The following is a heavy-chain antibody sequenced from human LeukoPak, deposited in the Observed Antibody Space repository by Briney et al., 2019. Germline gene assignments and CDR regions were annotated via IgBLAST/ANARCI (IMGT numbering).Heavy chain of an antibody. D-gene: IGHD2-21*01. J-gene: IGHJ4*02. V-gene: IGHV3-66*01. CDR3: ARVQTPYYGGDEIGY. Sequence: GGSLRLSCAASGFTVSSNYMSWVCQAPGKGLEWVSIFYRGGSTYYADSVKGRFTVSRDNSKNILYLQMNSLRAEDTAVYYCARVQTPYYGGDEIGYWGQGTLVTVSS. CDR2: FYRGGST. CDR1: GFTVSSNY.